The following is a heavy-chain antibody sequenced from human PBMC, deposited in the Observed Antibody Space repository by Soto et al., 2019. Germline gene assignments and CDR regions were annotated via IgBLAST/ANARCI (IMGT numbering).Heavy chain of an antibody. CDR2: INTDGLS. J-gene: IGHJ6*02. Sequence: SETLSLTCSVSGVSITSYYWSWIRQSAGGGLEWMGRINTDGLSTYSPSFKSRLTMSLDTSKNQVSLRLISVTAADTAVYFCARGPVAVAATEDYYGLDVWGQGTTVTVSS. V-gene: IGHV4-4*07. CDR1: GVSITSYY. CDR3: ARGPVAVAATEDYYGLDV. D-gene: IGHD2-15*01.